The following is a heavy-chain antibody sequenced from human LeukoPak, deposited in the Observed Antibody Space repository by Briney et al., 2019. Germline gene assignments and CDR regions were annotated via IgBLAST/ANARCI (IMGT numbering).Heavy chain of an antibody. CDR1: GFTFSSYA. D-gene: IGHD2-15*01. V-gene: IGHV3-30-3*01. CDR3: ARADIVVMVAAFDY. CDR2: ISYDGSNK. Sequence: GGSLRLSCAASGFTFSSYAMHWVRQAPGKGLEWVAVISYDGSNKYYADSVKGRFTISRDNSKNTLYLQMNSLRAEDTAVYYCARADIVVMVAAFDYWGQGTLVTVSS. J-gene: IGHJ4*02.